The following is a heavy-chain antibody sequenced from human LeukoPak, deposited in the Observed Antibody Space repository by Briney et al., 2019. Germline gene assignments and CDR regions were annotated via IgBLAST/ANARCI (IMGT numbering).Heavy chain of an antibody. V-gene: IGHV3-48*02. D-gene: IGHD5-18*01. J-gene: IGHJ4*01. Sequence: GGSLRLSCAASGFTFSSFGMNWVRLAPGKGLEWIAYITPASDGMYYADSVKGRFTISRDNAKNSLYLQMNSLRDEDTAVYYCARGGEYRYGFGLDYWGHGTLVTVSS. CDR3: ARGGEYRYGFGLDY. CDR2: ITPASDGM. CDR1: GFTFSSFG.